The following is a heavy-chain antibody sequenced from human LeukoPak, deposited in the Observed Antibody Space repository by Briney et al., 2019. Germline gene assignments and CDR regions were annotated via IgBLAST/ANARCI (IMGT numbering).Heavy chain of an antibody. Sequence: GSLRLSCAASGFTLSSYGMHWVRQAPGKGLEWVAVIWYDGTNKYYADSVKGRFTISRDNSKNSLYLQMNSLRTEDTALYYCAKAAYYYYYMDVWGKGTTVTVSS. CDR1: GFTLSSYG. CDR3: AKAAYYYYYMDV. V-gene: IGHV3-33*03. CDR2: IWYDGTNK. J-gene: IGHJ6*03.